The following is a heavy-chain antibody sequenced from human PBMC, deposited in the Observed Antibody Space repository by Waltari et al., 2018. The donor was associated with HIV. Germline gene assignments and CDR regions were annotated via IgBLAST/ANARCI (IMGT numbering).Heavy chain of an antibody. CDR1: GFTFSSSW. J-gene: IGHJ4*02. CDR2: SNSDGDST. Sequence: EVQLVESGGGLVQPGGSLRLSCAASGFTFSSSWMHWVRQATGKGLVWVSRSNSDGDSTSYADSVKCRFTIYRDNAKNTLYLQMNSLRAEDTAVYYCASAQWELLSLFGYWGQGTLVTVSS. D-gene: IGHD1-26*01. CDR3: ASAQWELLSLFGY. V-gene: IGHV3-74*01.